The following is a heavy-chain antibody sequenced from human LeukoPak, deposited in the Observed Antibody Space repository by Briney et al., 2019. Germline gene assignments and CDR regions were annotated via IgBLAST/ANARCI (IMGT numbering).Heavy chain of an antibody. CDR1: GFTFSSYA. CDR2: ISYDGSNK. V-gene: IGHV3-30-3*01. Sequence: GGSLRLSCAASGFTFSSYAMHWVRQAPGKGLEWVAVISYDGSNKYYADSVKGRFTISRDNSKNTLYLQMNSLRAEDTAVYYCAKGLPVASLGFVVWGQGTMVTVSS. D-gene: IGHD6-19*01. CDR3: AKGLPVASLGFVV. J-gene: IGHJ3*01.